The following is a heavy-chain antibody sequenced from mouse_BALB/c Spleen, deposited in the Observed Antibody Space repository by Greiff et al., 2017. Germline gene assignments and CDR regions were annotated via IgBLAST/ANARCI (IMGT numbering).Heavy chain of an antibody. CDR3: AREGGILRRPYAMDY. J-gene: IGHJ4*01. V-gene: IGHV2-9*02. CDR1: GFSLTSYG. Sequence: QVQLKESGPGLVAPSQSLSITCTVSGFSLTSYGVHWVRQPPGKGLEWLGVIWAGGSTNYNSALMSRLSISKDNSKSQVFLKMNSLQTDDTAMYYCAREGGILRRPYAMDYWGQGTSVTVSS. CDR2: IWAGGST. D-gene: IGHD2-4*01.